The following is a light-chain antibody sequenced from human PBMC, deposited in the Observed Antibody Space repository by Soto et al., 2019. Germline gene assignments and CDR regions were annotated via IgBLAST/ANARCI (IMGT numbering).Light chain of an antibody. CDR3: QQLSTYPST. V-gene: IGKV1-9*01. J-gene: IGKJ4*01. CDR2: AAS. Sequence: DIQMTQSPSTLSASVGDRVIITCRASQTVERWMAWYQQKPGEAPKLLIFAASTLQSGVPSRFSGSGSGTDFTLTISSLQAEDFATYYCQQLSTYPSTFGGGTKVEIK. CDR1: QTVERW.